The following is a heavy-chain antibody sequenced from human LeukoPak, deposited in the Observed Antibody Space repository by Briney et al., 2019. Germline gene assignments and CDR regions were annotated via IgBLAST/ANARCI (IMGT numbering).Heavy chain of an antibody. D-gene: IGHD2-15*01. CDR1: GFTFDNYA. CDR3: AKDHVCSGGSCFFDY. J-gene: IGHJ4*02. Sequence: GGSLRLSCAASGFTFDNYAMSWVRQAPGKGLEWVAVVGGGGTTNYADCVKGRFTISRDNSKNTVSLQMNSLRAEDTAVYYCAKDHVCSGGSCFFDYWGRGTLVTVSS. CDR2: VGGGGTT. V-gene: IGHV3-23*01.